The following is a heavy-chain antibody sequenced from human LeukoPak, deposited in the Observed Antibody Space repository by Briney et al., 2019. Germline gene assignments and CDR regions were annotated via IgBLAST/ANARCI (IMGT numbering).Heavy chain of an antibody. Sequence: GGSLRLSCAASGFTFSGYSMNWVRQAPGKGLEWVSSITSTSSYIHYADSVKGRFTISRDNAKNSLYLQMNSLRAEDTAVYYCARDNDYTNYYWCQGTLVTVSS. D-gene: IGHD4-11*01. CDR2: ITSTSSYI. V-gene: IGHV3-21*01. J-gene: IGHJ4*02. CDR1: GFTFSGYS. CDR3: ARDNDYTNYY.